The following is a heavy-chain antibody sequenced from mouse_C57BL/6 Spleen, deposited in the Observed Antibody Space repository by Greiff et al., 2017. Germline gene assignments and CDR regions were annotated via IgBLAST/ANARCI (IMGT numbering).Heavy chain of an antibody. CDR2: IYPRSGNT. CDR1: GYTFTSYG. D-gene: IGHD1-1*01. J-gene: IGHJ1*03. Sequence: VQLQQSGAELARPGASVKLSCKASGYTFTSYGISWVKQRTGQGLEWIGEIYPRSGNTYYNEKFKGKATLTADKSSSTAYMELRSLTSEDSAVYFCARLYGSSPWYFDVWGTGTTVTVSS. V-gene: IGHV1-81*01. CDR3: ARLYGSSPWYFDV.